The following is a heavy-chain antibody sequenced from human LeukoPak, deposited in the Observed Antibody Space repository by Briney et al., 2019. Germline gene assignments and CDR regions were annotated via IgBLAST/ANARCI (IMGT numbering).Heavy chain of an antibody. CDR1: GYTFTGYY. Sequence: RASVKVSCKASGYTFTGYYMHWVRQAPGQGLEWMGWINPNSGGTNYAQKFQGRVTMTRDTSISTAYMELSRLRSDDTAVYYCARDHLTSSSSWFTDWFDPWGQGTLVTVSS. J-gene: IGHJ5*02. V-gene: IGHV1-2*02. D-gene: IGHD6-13*01. CDR3: ARDHLTSSSSWFTDWFDP. CDR2: INPNSGGT.